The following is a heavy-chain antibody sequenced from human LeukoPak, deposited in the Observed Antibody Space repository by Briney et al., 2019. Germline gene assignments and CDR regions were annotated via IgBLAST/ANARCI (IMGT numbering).Heavy chain of an antibody. CDR2: IYYSGST. CDR3: ARGDTVVTG. Sequence: SETLSLTCTVSGGSTSSYYWSWIRQPPGKGLEWIGYIYYSGSTNYNPSLKSRVTISVDTSKNQFSLKLSSVTAADTAVYYCARGDTVVTGWGQGTLVTVSS. CDR1: GGSTSSYY. D-gene: IGHD4-23*01. V-gene: IGHV4-59*01. J-gene: IGHJ4*02.